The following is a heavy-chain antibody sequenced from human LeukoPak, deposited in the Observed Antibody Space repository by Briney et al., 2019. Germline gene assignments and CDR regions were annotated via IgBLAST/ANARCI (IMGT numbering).Heavy chain of an antibody. CDR2: IKSDGSST. V-gene: IGHV3-74*01. J-gene: IGHJ4*02. D-gene: IGHD3-10*01. Sequence: GSLRLSCAASGFTFSSYWMHWVRQAPGKGLVWVSRIKSDGSSTSYADSVKGRFTISRDNAKNTLYLQMNSLRAEDTAMYYCVRDGGRLNFGNGASFDYWGQGTLVTVSS. CDR1: GFTFSSYW. CDR3: VRDGGRLNFGNGASFDY.